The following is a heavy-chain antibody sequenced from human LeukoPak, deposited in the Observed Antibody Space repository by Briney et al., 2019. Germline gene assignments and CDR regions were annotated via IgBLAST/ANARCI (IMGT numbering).Heavy chain of an antibody. CDR3: AKTTAGNSSGRNPGWPVDY. CDR1: GFTFNSYA. J-gene: IGHJ4*02. V-gene: IGHV3-23*01. Sequence: GGSLRLSCAASGFTFNSYAMTWVRQAPGKGLEWVSHVSGSGGITYYADSVKGRFTIFRDNSKNTLYLQMNSLRANDTAVYYCAKTTAGNSSGRNPGWPVDYWGQGALVTVSS. D-gene: IGHD6-19*01. CDR2: VSGSGGIT.